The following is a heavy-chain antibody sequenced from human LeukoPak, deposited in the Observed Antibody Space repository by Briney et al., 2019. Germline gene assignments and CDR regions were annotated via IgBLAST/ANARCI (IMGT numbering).Heavy chain of an antibody. V-gene: IGHV3-21*01. CDR2: ISSSSSYI. CDR1: GFTFSSYS. CDR3: AREPDILTGYYMDY. Sequence: PGGSLRLSCAASGFTFSSYSMNWVRQAPGKGLEWVSSISSSSSYIYYADSVKGRFTISRDNAKNSLYLQMNSLRAEDTAVYYCAREPDILTGYYMDYWGQGTLVTVSS. J-gene: IGHJ4*02. D-gene: IGHD3-9*01.